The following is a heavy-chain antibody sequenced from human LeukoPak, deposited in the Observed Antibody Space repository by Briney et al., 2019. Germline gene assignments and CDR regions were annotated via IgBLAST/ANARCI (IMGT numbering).Heavy chain of an antibody. V-gene: IGHV1-2*02. CDR3: ARVQGYDDDSFVGFSSPDDAFGI. J-gene: IGHJ3*02. CDR2: INPNSGDT. Sequence: ASVNVSCKASGYTFTAHYIHWVRQAPGQGLEWLGWINPNSGDTNYAQRFHGRVTMTRDASISTVYMDLTRLMSDDAAVYYCARVQGYDDDSFVGFSSPDDAFGIWGQGTLVTVSS. D-gene: IGHD3-3*01. CDR1: GYTFTAHY.